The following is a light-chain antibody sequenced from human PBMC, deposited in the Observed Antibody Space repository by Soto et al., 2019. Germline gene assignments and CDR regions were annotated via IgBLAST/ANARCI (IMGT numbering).Light chain of an antibody. CDR2: DAS. Sequence: IQLTQSPSSLPVSVGDRVTITCRASQGISSALAWYQQKPGKAPKLLIYDASSLESGVPSRFSGSGSGTDFTLTISSLQPEDFATYYYQQFHNYPPITFGQGTRLEIK. V-gene: IGKV1D-13*01. CDR1: QGISSA. CDR3: QQFHNYPPIT. J-gene: IGKJ5*01.